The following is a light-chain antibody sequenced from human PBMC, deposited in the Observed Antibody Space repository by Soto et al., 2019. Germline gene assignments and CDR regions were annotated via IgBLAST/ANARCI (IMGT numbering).Light chain of an antibody. CDR3: QQYDSYSWT. CDR2: DAS. Sequence: DIQMTQSPSSLSASVGDRVTITCRASQSISSYLNWYQQKPGKAPKLLISDASDLERGVPSRFSGTGSGTEFTLTISGLQPDDFATYYCQQYDSYSWTFGQGTKVDIK. V-gene: IGKV1-5*01. CDR1: QSISSY. J-gene: IGKJ1*01.